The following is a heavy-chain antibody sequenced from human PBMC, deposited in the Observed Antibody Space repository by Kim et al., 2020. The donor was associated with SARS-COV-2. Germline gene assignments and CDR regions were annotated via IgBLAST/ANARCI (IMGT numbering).Heavy chain of an antibody. CDR3: TKRRGEGD. J-gene: IGHJ4*02. Sequence: GGSLRLFCAASGFSFRNYAMSWVRQPPGGGLEWVSAITGGGVNTYYADSVRGRFTISRDNSKNPLSLQMNSLRADDTAVYYCTKRRGEGDWGQGTLRIVS. V-gene: IGHV3-23*01. CDR1: GFSFRNYA. CDR2: ITGGGVNT.